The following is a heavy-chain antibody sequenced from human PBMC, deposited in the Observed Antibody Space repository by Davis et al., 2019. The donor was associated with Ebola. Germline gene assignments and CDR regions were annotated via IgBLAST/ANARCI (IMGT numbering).Heavy chain of an antibody. Sequence: SVKVSCRASGFTFPKSAVQWVRQARGQRLEWIGWIVIGSGHTTYAQKFQDRVTITRDTSTNTVYMELGSLRSEDTAVYYCAAWVLGYCTDNSCYTSYNWFDPSGQGTLVTVSS. CDR3: AAWVLGYCTDNSCYTSYNWFDP. D-gene: IGHD2-2*01. CDR1: GFTFPKSA. V-gene: IGHV1-58*01. J-gene: IGHJ5*02. CDR2: IVIGSGHT.